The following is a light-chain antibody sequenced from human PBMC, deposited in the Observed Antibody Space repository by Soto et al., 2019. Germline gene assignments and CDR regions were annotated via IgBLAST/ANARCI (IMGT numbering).Light chain of an antibody. CDR1: SSDVGGYNY. J-gene: IGLJ1*01. CDR3: SSYTSNSTYV. Sequence: QSVLTQPASVSGSPGQSFTISCTGTSSDVGGYNYVSWYQQHPGKAPKLMIYEVSNRPSGVSNRFSGSKSGNTASLTISGLQDEDEADYSCSSYTSNSTYVFGTGTKLTVL. CDR2: EVS. V-gene: IGLV2-14*01.